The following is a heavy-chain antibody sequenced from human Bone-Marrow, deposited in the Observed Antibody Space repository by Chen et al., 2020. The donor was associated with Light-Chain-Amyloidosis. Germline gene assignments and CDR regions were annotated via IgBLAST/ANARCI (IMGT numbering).Heavy chain of an antibody. Sequence: QVTVKESGPALVKPTQTLTLTCTFSGFSLSSNGMRLNWIRQPPGKALEWLARIDWDGDKYYTPSLETRLTISKDPSKNQVVLTMTNMDPVDTATYYCARMSFFGTSDALDVWGQGTMITVSS. V-gene: IGHV2-70*04. D-gene: IGHD3-16*01. CDR3: ARMSFFGTSDALDV. CDR2: IDWDGDK. J-gene: IGHJ3*01. CDR1: GFSLSSNGMR.